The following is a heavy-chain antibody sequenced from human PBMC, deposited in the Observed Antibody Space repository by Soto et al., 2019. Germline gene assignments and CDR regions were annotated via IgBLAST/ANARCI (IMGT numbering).Heavy chain of an antibody. Sequence: QVQLVGSGGGVVQPGRSLRLSCAASGFSVNTHVIHWIRQAPGKGLEWVAVLWYDGSREYYADSVKGRFTISRDNSKNMMYLQMDNLRVEDTAVYYCARVPRFDTWYFDYWGQGTLATVSS. V-gene: IGHV3-33*01. CDR1: GFSVNTHV. CDR3: ARVPRFDTWYFDY. J-gene: IGHJ4*02. CDR2: LWYDGSRE. D-gene: IGHD2-2*02.